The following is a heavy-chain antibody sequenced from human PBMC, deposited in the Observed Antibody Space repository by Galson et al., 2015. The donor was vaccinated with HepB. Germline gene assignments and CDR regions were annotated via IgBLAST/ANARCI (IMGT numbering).Heavy chain of an antibody. CDR3: ERVGWAXXYPD. D-gene: IGHD1-26*01. CDR2: IIPILGXA. J-gene: IGHJ1*01. Sequence: KVSXXASXXXFSSYXXXWVXXAPGQGLEXXXRIIPILGXANYAQKFQGRVTITADKSTSTAYMELSSLRSEDTAVYYXERVGWAXXYPDSGQGXWVT. V-gene: IGHV1-69*04. CDR1: XXXFSSYX.